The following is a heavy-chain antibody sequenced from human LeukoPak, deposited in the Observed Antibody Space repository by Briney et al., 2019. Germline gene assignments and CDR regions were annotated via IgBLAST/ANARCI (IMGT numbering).Heavy chain of an antibody. V-gene: IGHV4-59*01. CDR1: GGSISSYY. CDR2: IYYIGST. D-gene: IGHD2-15*01. CDR3: ARDLIGYCSGGSCSTGMDV. J-gene: IGHJ6*02. Sequence: SETLSLTCTVSGGSISSYYWSWIRQPPGKGLEWIGYIYYIGSTNYNPSLKSRVTISVDTSKTQFSLKLSSVTAADTAVYYCARDLIGYCSGGSCSTGMDVWGQGTTVTASS.